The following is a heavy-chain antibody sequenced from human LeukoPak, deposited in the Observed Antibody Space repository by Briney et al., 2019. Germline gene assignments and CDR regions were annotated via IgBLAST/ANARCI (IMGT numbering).Heavy chain of an antibody. J-gene: IGHJ6*03. V-gene: IGHV1-2*02. CDR1: GYTFTGYY. D-gene: IGHD3-9*01. CDR2: ISPNSGGT. CDR3: ARGPLLYYDILTGYYEGDYYYYYMDV. Sequence: AASVKVSCKASGYTFTGYYMHWVRQAPGQGLEWMGWISPNSGGTNYAQKFQGRVTMTRDTSISTAYMELSRLRSDDTAVYYCARGPLLYYDILTGYYEGDYYYYYMDVWGKGTTVTISS.